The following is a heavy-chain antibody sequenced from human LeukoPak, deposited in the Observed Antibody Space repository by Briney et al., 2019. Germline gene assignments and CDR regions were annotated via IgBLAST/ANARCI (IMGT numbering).Heavy chain of an antibody. CDR1: DDSITIYY. J-gene: IGHJ6*03. CDR2: IDHTGIT. V-gene: IGHV4-59*01. CDR3: ATGPYCGGDCYSNYYYYIDV. Sequence: SETLSLTCTVSDDSITIYYWSWIRQPPGKGLEWIGYIDHTGITNYNPSLNSRVTISRDTSKNHFSLELSSATAADTAVYYCATGPYCGGDCYSNYYYYIDVWGKGTTVTISS. D-gene: IGHD2-21*02.